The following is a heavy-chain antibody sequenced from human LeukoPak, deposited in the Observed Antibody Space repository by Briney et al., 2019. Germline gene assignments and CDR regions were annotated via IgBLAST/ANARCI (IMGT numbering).Heavy chain of an antibody. D-gene: IGHD1-26*01. CDR3: ARDRDSGSSSNRYYFDY. V-gene: IGHV4-4*07. CDR1: GASISTYY. Sequence: SETLSLTCTVSGASISTYYWSWVRQPAGKGLEWIGRIFTSGTTNYNPSLKSRVTMSVDTSKNQFSLKLSSVTAVDTAVYYCARDRDSGSSSNRYYFDYWGQGTLVTVSS. J-gene: IGHJ4*02. CDR2: IFTSGTT.